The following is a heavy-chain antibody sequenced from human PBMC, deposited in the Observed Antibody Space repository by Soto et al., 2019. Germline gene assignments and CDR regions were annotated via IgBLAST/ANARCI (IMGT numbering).Heavy chain of an antibody. CDR1: GFTFSGSA. Sequence: EVQLVESGGGLVQPGGSLKLSCAASGFTFSGSAMHWVRQASGKGLEWVGRIRSKANSYATAYAASVKGSFTISRHDSKNTAYLQMNSLKTDDTAVYYCTRVYDFWSGSYGMDVWGQGTTVTVSS. J-gene: IGHJ6*02. D-gene: IGHD3-3*01. CDR3: TRVYDFWSGSYGMDV. V-gene: IGHV3-73*02. CDR2: IRSKANSYAT.